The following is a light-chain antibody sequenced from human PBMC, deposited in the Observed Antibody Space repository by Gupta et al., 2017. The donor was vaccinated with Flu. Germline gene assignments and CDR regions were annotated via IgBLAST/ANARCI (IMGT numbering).Light chain of an antibody. CDR2: GNS. Sequence: QSVLTQPPSVYGAPGQRVTISCTGSSSNIGAGYDVPWYQQLPGTAPKLLIYGNSNRPSGVPERFSGSKSGTSASLASTGLQAEDEAGDYCQSYDSSLSGGVFGGGTKLTVL. V-gene: IGLV1-40*01. J-gene: IGLJ3*02. CDR3: QSYDSSLSGGV. CDR1: SSNIGAGYD.